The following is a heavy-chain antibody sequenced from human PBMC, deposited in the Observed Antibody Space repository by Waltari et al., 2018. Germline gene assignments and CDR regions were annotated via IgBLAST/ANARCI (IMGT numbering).Heavy chain of an antibody. CDR3: ARSAGDYVNYYYMDV. Sequence: QLQLQESGSGLVKPSQTLSLTCAVPGGSISSGGYTWSWIRQPPGKGLEWIWYIYHSGSTYYNPSLKSRVTISVDRSKNQFSLKLSSVTAADTAVYYCARSAGDYVNYYYMDVWGKGTTVTVSS. J-gene: IGHJ6*03. D-gene: IGHD4-17*01. CDR1: GGSISSGGYT. V-gene: IGHV4-30-2*01. CDR2: IYHSGST.